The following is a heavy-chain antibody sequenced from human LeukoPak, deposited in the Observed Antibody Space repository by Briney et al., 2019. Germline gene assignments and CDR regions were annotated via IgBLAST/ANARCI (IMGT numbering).Heavy chain of an antibody. D-gene: IGHD3-3*01. CDR1: GFTFSSYA. CDR3: ARASSPTYYDFWSGYYGPDY. V-gene: IGHV3-64*01. CDR2: ISSNGGST. J-gene: IGHJ4*02. Sequence: GGSLRLSCAASGFTFSSYAMHWVRQAPGKGLEYVSAISSNGGSTYYANSVKGRFTVSRDNSKNTLYLQMGGLGAEDMAVYYCARASSPTYYDFWSGYYGPDYWGQGTLVTVSS.